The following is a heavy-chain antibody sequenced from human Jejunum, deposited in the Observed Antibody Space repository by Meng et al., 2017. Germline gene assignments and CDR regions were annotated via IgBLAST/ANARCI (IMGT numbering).Heavy chain of an antibody. CDR1: GFTFSGYW. Sequence: GESLKISCAASGFTFSGYWMHWVRQAPGKGLEWVANIRQDGNEIYYVDSVKGRFTISRDDAKSSLYLQMNSLGADDTAVYYCARIFYSSGWHWVGDYWGQGTLVTVSS. CDR2: IRQDGNEI. CDR3: ARIFYSSGWHWVGDY. D-gene: IGHD6-25*01. J-gene: IGHJ4*02. V-gene: IGHV3-7*01.